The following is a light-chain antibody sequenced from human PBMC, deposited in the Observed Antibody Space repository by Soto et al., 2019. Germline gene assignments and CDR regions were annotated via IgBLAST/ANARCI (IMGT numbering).Light chain of an antibody. CDR2: KND. CDR1: TSNIGTNY. CDR3: AAWDDTLSGVV. V-gene: IGLV1-47*01. Sequence: QSVLTQAPSASETPGQRVTISCSGSTSNIGTNYVYWYQQFPGRAPKVVVFKNDQRPSGVPDRFSGSKSGTSASLAISGLRSEDEADYYCAAWDDTLSGVVFGGGTKVTVL. J-gene: IGLJ3*02.